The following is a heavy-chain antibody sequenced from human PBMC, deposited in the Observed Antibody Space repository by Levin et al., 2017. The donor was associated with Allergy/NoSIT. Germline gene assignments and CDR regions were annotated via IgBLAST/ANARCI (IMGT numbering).Heavy chain of an antibody. D-gene: IGHD6-6*01. CDR3: AKEGDNSSPGYFDY. Sequence: SLKISCAASGFTFDDHAMHWVRQDPGKGLEWVSGISWNSGSIAYADSVKGRFTISRDSAKNSLYLQMNRLRAEDTALYYCAKEGDNSSPGYFDYWGQGTLVTVSS. CDR2: ISWNSGSI. J-gene: IGHJ4*02. V-gene: IGHV3-9*01. CDR1: GFTFDDHA.